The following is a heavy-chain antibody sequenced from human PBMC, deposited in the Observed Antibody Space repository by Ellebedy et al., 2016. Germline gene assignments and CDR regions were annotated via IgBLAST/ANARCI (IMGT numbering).Heavy chain of an antibody. V-gene: IGHV4-4*07. D-gene: IGHD2-2*01. CDR3: ARGRNQLLSRRGWFDP. Sequence: SETLSLXXTVSGGSISSYYWSWIRQPAGKGLEWIGRIYTSGSTNYNPSLKSRVTMSVDTSKNQFSLKLSSVTAADTAVYYCARGRNQLLSRRGWFDPWGQGTLVTVSS. CDR1: GGSISSYY. CDR2: IYTSGST. J-gene: IGHJ5*02.